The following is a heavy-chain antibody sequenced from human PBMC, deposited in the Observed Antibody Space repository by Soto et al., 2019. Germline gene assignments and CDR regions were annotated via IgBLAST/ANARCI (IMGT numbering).Heavy chain of an antibody. CDR1: GYTFTSYD. J-gene: IGHJ6*03. D-gene: IGHD6-6*01. CDR2: MNPNSGNT. Sequence: ASVKVSCKASGYTFTSYDINWVRQATGQGLEWMGWMNPNSGNTGYAQKFQGRVTMTRNTSISTAYMELRSLRSEDTAVYYCARGGKQLANYYYYYMDVWGKGTTVTVSS. CDR3: ARGGKQLANYYYYYMDV. V-gene: IGHV1-8*01.